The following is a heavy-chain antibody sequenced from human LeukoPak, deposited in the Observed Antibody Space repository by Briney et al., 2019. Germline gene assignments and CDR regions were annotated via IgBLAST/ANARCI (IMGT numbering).Heavy chain of an antibody. V-gene: IGHV1-69*05. J-gene: IGHJ6*03. Sequence: SVKVSCKASGGTFSSYAISWVRQAPGQGLEWMGGIIPIFGTANYAQKFQGRVTITTDESTSTAYMELSSLRSEDTAVYYCARQWSRTQYYYYMDVWGKGTTVTVSS. D-gene: IGHD2-2*01. CDR1: GGTFSSYA. CDR3: ARQWSRTQYYYYMDV. CDR2: IIPIFGTA.